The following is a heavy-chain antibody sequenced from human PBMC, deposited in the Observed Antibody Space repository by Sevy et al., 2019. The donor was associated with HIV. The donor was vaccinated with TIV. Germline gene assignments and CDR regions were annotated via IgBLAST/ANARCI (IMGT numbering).Heavy chain of an antibody. D-gene: IGHD3-22*01. V-gene: IGHV1-18*01. Sequence: ASVKVSCKASGYTFNNFGISWVRQAPGQGLEWMGWINPHNGNTKYAQKFQGRVTMTTDTSTSTGNMELRSLRSDDTAVYYCAREGTLITMILRGQGTLVTVSS. CDR1: GYTFNNFG. J-gene: IGHJ4*02. CDR2: INPHNGNT. CDR3: AREGTLITMIL.